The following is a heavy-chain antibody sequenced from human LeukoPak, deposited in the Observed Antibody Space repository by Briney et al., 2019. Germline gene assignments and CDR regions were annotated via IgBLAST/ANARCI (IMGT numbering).Heavy chain of an antibody. D-gene: IGHD5-18*01. V-gene: IGHV3-30*02. CDR1: GFTSSSYG. CDR3: ARDSKIQSWLYYFDY. Sequence: GGSLRLSCAASGFTSSSYGMHWVRQAPGKGLEWVAFVRYTGSNQYYTDSVKGRFTISRDNSKDTLYLQMNSLRADDTAVYYCARDSKIQSWLYYFDYWGQGTLVTVSS. J-gene: IGHJ4*02. CDR2: VRYTGSNQ.